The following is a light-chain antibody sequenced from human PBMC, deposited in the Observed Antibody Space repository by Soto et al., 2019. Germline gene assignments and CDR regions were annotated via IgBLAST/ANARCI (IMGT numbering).Light chain of an antibody. Sequence: QSALTQPPSASGSPGQSVTISCTGTSSDVGGYNYVSWYQQHPGKAPKLMIYEVSKRPSGVPDRFSGSKSGNTASLTVSGLQDEDEADYYCSSYAGSNNLYVFGTVTKLTVL. CDR1: SSDVGGYNY. J-gene: IGLJ1*01. CDR3: SSYAGSNNLYV. V-gene: IGLV2-8*01. CDR2: EVS.